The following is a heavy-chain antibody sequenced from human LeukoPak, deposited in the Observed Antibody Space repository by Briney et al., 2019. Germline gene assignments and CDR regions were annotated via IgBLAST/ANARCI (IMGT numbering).Heavy chain of an antibody. J-gene: IGHJ5*02. CDR2: IYYSGST. CDR3: ARGEGSYGYNWFDP. V-gene: IGHV4-39*01. D-gene: IGHD1-26*01. Sequence: PSETLSLTCTVSGGPISSSSYYWGWIRQPPGKGLEWIGSIYYSGSTYYNPSLKSRVTISVDTSKNQFSLKLSSVTAADTAVYFCARGEGSYGYNWFDPWGQGTLVTVFS. CDR1: GGPISSSSYY.